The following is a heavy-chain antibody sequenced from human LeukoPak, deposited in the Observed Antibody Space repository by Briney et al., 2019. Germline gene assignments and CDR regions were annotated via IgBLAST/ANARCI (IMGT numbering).Heavy chain of an antibody. J-gene: IGHJ5*02. CDR3: ARVRRIAVAGLNWFDP. CDR2: IYYSGST. CDR1: GGSFSGYY. V-gene: IGHV4-59*01. Sequence: PSETLSLTCAVYGGSFSGYYWSWIRQPPGKGLEWIGYIYYSGSTNYNPSLKSRVTISVDTSKNQFSLKLSSVTAADTAVYYCARVRRIAVAGLNWFDPWGQGTLVTVSS. D-gene: IGHD6-19*01.